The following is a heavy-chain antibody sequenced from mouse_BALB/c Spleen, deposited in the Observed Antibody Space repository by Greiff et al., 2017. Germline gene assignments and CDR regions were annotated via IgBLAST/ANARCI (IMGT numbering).Heavy chain of an antibody. Sequence: VKLQESGPGLVAPSQSLSITCTVSGFSLTSYGVHWVRQPPGKGLEWLGVIWAGGSTNYNSALMSRLSISKDNSKSQVFLKMNSLQTDDTAMYYCARDRGLGRGAMDYWGQGTSVTVSS. CDR3: ARDRGLGRGAMDY. CDR1: GFSLTSYG. J-gene: IGHJ4*01. V-gene: IGHV2-9*02. D-gene: IGHD4-1*01. CDR2: IWAGGST.